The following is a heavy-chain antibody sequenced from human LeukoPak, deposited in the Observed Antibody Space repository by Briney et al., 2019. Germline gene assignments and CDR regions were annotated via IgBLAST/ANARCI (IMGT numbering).Heavy chain of an antibody. CDR3: AKVVYYYDSSGYYQTSHFDY. D-gene: IGHD3-22*01. CDR2: ISGSGGST. J-gene: IGHJ4*02. Sequence: GGSLRLSCAASGFTFSSYAMSWVRQAPGKGLEWVSAISGSGGSTYYADSVKGRFTISRDNSKNTLYLQMNSLRAEDTAVYYCAKVVYYYDSSGYYQTSHFDYWGQGTLVTVSS. V-gene: IGHV3-23*01. CDR1: GFTFSSYA.